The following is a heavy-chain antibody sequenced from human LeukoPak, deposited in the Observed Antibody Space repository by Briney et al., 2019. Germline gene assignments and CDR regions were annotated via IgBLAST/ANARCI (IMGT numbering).Heavy chain of an antibody. V-gene: IGHV1-69*13. J-gene: IGHJ4*02. Sequence: SVKVSCKASGGTFSSYAISWVRQAPGQGLEWMGGIIPIFGTANYAQKFQGRVTITADESTSTAYMELSGLRSEDTAVYYCARHDSSSWYGGSDYWGQGTLVTVSS. D-gene: IGHD6-13*01. CDR2: IIPIFGTA. CDR1: GGTFSSYA. CDR3: ARHDSSSWYGGSDY.